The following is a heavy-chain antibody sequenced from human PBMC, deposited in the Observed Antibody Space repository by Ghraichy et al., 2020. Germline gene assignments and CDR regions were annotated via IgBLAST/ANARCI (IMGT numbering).Heavy chain of an antibody. Sequence: GGSLRLSCAASGFTFSSYWMSWVRQAPGKGLEWVANIKQDGSEKYYVDSVKGRFTISRDNAKNSLYLQMNSLRAEDTAVYYCARDHSVVVPAAPSWIMFRYFDYWGQGTLVTVSS. J-gene: IGHJ4*02. D-gene: IGHD2-2*01. V-gene: IGHV3-7*03. CDR2: IKQDGSEK. CDR3: ARDHSVVVPAAPSWIMFRYFDY. CDR1: GFTFSSYW.